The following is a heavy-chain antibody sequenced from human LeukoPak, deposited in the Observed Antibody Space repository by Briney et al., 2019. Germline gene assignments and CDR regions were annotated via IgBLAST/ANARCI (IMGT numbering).Heavy chain of an antibody. CDR1: GFTFSSYG. D-gene: IGHD2-15*01. CDR3: ARQHCSGGDCYFFD. V-gene: IGHV3-33*01. J-gene: IGHJ4*02. CDR2: IWYDGNNK. Sequence: GGSLRLSCAASGFTFSSYGMHWVRQAPGKGLEWVALIWYDGNNKYYADSVKGRFTFSRDNSKNTLYLQLNNLRAEDTAVYYCARQHCSGGDCYFFDWGQGTLVTVSS.